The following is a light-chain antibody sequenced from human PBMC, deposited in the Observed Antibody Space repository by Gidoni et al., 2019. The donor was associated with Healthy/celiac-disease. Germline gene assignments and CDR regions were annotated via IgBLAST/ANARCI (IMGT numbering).Light chain of an antibody. CDR3: CSYAGSSTFHVV. Sequence: QSALTQPASVSGSPGQSITISCTGTSSDVGSYNLVSWYQQHPGKAPKLMIYEVSKRPSGVSNRSSGSKSGNTASLTISGLQAEDEADYYCCSYAGSSTFHVVFGGGTKLTVL. CDR1: SSDVGSYNL. CDR2: EVS. V-gene: IGLV2-23*02. J-gene: IGLJ2*01.